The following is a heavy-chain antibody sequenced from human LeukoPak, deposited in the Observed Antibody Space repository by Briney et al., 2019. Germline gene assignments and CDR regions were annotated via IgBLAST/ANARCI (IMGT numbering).Heavy chain of an antibody. CDR3: ARNRSVTTTPGFDH. D-gene: IGHD4-17*01. Sequence: SETLSLTCAVSGYSLRSGDYWGWIRQSPGKGLEWIGSIYHSGSTHYNPSLKSRVTISVDTSKNQFSLMLSSVAAADTAVYCCARNRSVTTTPGFDHWGQGTLVTVSS. V-gene: IGHV4-38-2*01. J-gene: IGHJ4*02. CDR2: IYHSGST. CDR1: GYSLRSGDY.